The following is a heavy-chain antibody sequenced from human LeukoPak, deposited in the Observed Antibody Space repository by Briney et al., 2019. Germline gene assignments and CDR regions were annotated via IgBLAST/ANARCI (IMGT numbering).Heavy chain of an antibody. CDR3: ARAGGDNYIRAGNFFDP. D-gene: IGHD3-10*02. CDR2: TYYRSKWYN. CDR1: GDSVSSNSAA. V-gene: IGHV6-1*01. Sequence: SQTLSLTCAISGDSVSSNSAAWNWIRQSPSRGLEWLGRTYYRSKWYNDYATSVKSRITINSDTSKNQLSLQLNSVTPEDTAVYYCARAGGDNYIRAGNFFDPWGQGILVTVSS. J-gene: IGHJ5*02.